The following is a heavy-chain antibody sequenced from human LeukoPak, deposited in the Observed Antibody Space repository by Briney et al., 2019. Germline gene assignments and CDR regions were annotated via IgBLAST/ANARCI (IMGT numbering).Heavy chain of an antibody. J-gene: IGHJ4*02. CDR1: GYTFTGYY. V-gene: IGHV1-2*02. Sequence: GASVKVSCKASGYTFTGYYMHWVRQAPGQGLEWMGWINPNSGGTNYAQKFQGRVTMTRDTSISTAYMELSRLRSDDTAVCYCAREIVVVPAAIGDHDYWGQGTLVTVSS. D-gene: IGHD2-2*02. CDR3: AREIVVVPAAIGDHDY. CDR2: INPNSGGT.